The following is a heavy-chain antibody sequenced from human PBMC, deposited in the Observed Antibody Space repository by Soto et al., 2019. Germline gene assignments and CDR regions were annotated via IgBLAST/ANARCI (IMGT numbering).Heavy chain of an antibody. V-gene: IGHV4-59*01. J-gene: IGHJ4*02. D-gene: IGHD5-18*01. Sequence: QVQLQESGPGLVKPSETLSLTCTVSGGSISNYHWSWIRQPPGKGLEWIGYSYYSGSTNYNPSLKSRDTITLDTTKNQFSLKLTSVTAADTAVYYCARLTAFKSSDFDYWGQGTLVTVSS. CDR3: ARLTAFKSSDFDY. CDR2: SYYSGST. CDR1: GGSISNYH.